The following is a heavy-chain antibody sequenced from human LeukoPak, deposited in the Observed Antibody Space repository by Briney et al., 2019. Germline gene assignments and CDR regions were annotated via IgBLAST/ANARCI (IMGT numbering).Heavy chain of an antibody. CDR1: GFAGSANY. V-gene: IGHV3-53*01. D-gene: IGHD6-19*01. CDR3: AKVSQQWLVHDFDY. CDR2: IYSGGDT. Sequence: GGSLRLSCAASGFAGSANYMSWVRQAPGKGLEWVSLIYSGGDTKYADSVKGRFNISRDNSKNTLYLQMNSLRAEDTAVYYCAKVSQQWLVHDFDYWGQGTLVTVCS. J-gene: IGHJ4*02.